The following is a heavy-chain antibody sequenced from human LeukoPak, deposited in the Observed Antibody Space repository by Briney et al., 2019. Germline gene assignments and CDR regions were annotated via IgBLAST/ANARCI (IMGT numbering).Heavy chain of an antibody. V-gene: IGHV4-39*01. CDR3: ASLRERSYYARGFDY. D-gene: IGHD1-26*01. Sequence: SETLSLTCTVSGGSISSSSYYWGWIRQPPGKGLEWIGSIYSSGSTYYNASLQSRVTISVDTSKNQFSLKLRSVTAAGTAVYYCASLRERSYYARGFDYWGQGTLVTVSS. CDR1: GGSISSSSYY. CDR2: IYSSGST. J-gene: IGHJ4*02.